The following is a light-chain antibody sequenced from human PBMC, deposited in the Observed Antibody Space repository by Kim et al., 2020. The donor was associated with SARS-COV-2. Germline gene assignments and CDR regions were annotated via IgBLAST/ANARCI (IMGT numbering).Light chain of an antibody. CDR3: QTWGTGPAWV. V-gene: IGLV4-69*01. Sequence: VKLTCTLSSGHSSYAIAWHQQQPEKGPRYLMKLNSDGSHSKGDGIPDRFSGSSSGAERYLTISSLQSEDEADYYCQTWGTGPAWVFGGGTKLTVL. CDR1: SGHSSYA. J-gene: IGLJ3*02. CDR2: LNSDGSH.